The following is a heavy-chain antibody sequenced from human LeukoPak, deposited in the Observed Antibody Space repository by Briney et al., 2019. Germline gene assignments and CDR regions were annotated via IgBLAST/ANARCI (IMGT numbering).Heavy chain of an antibody. D-gene: IGHD3-10*01. V-gene: IGHV3-13*01. CDR2: IGNAGDT. CDR3: ARAGLWFGEFPPAFDFDY. Sequence: GGSLRLSCAASGFTLRRVDMRCGRQATGKGLEWVSGIGNAGDTYYPGSVKGRFTISRENAKNSLYLQMNSLRAGDTAVYYGARAGLWFGEFPPAFDFDYWGQGTLVTVSS. J-gene: IGHJ4*02. CDR1: GFTLRRVD.